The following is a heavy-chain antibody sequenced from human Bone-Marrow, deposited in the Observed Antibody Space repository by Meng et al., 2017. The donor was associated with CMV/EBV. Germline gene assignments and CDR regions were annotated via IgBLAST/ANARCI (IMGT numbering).Heavy chain of an antibody. CDR1: GGSISSYY. J-gene: IGHJ6*02. CDR2: IYYSGST. V-gene: IGHV4-59*01. CDR3: ARDRYYDFWSGPSQGMDV. D-gene: IGHD3-3*01. Sequence: SETLSLTCTVSGGSISSYYWSWIRQPPGKGLEWIGYIYYSGSTNYNPSLKSRVTISVDTSKNQFSLKLSSVTAADTAVYYCARDRYYDFWSGPSQGMDVWGQGTTVTVSS.